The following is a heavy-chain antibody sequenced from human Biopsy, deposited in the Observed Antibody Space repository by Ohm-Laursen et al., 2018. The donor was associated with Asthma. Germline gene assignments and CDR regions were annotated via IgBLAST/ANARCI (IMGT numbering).Heavy chain of an antibody. CDR2: IHHSGTS. V-gene: IGHV4-30-2*05. D-gene: IGHD3-22*01. Sequence: SLRLSCAASGFSFDDCAMHWVRQAPGKGLEWIGYIHHSGTSYFNPSLKSRVSFSRDTSKNQFSLRLSSVTAADTAMYYCARIPRRSGSYFVDYWGQGTLVTVSS. CDR3: ARIPRRSGSYFVDY. J-gene: IGHJ4*02. CDR1: GFSFDDCA.